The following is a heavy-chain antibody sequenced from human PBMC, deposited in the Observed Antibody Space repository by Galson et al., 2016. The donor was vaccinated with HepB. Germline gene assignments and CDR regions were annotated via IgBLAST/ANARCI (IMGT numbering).Heavy chain of an antibody. CDR1: GFTFSSYW. D-gene: IGHD6-19*01. CDR2: INQDGSEK. V-gene: IGHV3-7*03. J-gene: IGHJ4*02. Sequence: SLRLSCAASGFTFSSYWMNWVRQAPGKGLEWVANINQDGSEKNYVDSLEGRFTVSRDNAKNSLYLHINNLRAEDTAVYYCAKCSGWVRDYWGQGTLVTVSS. CDR3: AKCSGWVRDY.